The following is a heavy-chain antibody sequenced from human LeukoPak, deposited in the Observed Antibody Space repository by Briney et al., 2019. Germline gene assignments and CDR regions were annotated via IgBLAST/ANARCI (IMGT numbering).Heavy chain of an antibody. V-gene: IGHV3-66*01. D-gene: IGHD2-15*01. Sequence: PGGSLRLSCAASGFTFSSYAMTWVRQAPGKGLEWVSVIYSGGSTYYADSVKGRFTISRDNSKNTLYLQMNSLRAEDTAVYYCARDLQGPYCSGGSCYPAMDVWGQGTTVTVSS. J-gene: IGHJ6*02. CDR3: ARDLQGPYCSGGSCYPAMDV. CDR2: IYSGGST. CDR1: GFTFSSYA.